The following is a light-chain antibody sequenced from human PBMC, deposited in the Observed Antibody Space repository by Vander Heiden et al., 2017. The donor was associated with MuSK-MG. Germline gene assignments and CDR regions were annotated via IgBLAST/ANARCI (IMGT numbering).Light chain of an antibody. V-gene: IGKV1-5*03. CDR3: QQENSFTWT. J-gene: IGKJ1*01. CDR1: QSISSW. Sequence: DIQMTQSPSTLSASVGDRVTITCRASQSISSWLAWYQQKPGKAPKLLIYKASSLESGVPSRFSGSGSGTEFTLTTSSLQPDDFATYYCQQENSFTWTFGQGTKVEIK. CDR2: KAS.